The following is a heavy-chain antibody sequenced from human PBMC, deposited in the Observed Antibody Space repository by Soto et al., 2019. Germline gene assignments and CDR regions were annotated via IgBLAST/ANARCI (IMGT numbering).Heavy chain of an antibody. D-gene: IGHD6-13*01. CDR3: ARSGSSWNFPHTY. CDR2: IKQDGSEK. V-gene: IGHV3-7*01. Sequence: EVQLVESGGGLVQPGGSLRLSCAASGFTFSIYWMSWVRQAPGKGLEWVANIKQDGSEKYYVDSVKGRFTVSRDNTENSLYLQANSLRAEDTAVYFCARSGSSWNFPHTYWGRGTLVTVSS. J-gene: IGHJ4*02. CDR1: GFTFSIYW.